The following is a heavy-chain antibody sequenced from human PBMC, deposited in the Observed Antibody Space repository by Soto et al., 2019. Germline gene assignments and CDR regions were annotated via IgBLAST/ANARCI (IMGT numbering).Heavy chain of an antibody. CDR2: IRGNGDRT. CDR1: GFALSNYA. Sequence: EEQLLESGGALVVPGGSLRLSCAASGFALSNYAMTWVRQAPGKGLEWVSSIRGNGDRTYYAESVKGRFTISRDNSKSTLFLQMNSLRADDTGVYFCARAEVTAVFGFWGQGTLVTVSS. CDR3: ARAEVTAVFGF. D-gene: IGHD2-21*02. V-gene: IGHV3-23*01. J-gene: IGHJ4*02.